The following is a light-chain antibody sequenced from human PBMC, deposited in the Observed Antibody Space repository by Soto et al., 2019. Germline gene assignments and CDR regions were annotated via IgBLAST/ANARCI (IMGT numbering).Light chain of an antibody. V-gene: IGKV3-20*01. J-gene: IGKJ3*01. CDR3: QQYYTTPPF. CDR2: GAS. Sequence: EIVLTQSPGTLSLSPWERATLSCRASQSVTSNYLAWYQQTPGQAPRLLFFGASIRATGIPDRFSGSGSGTDFTLTISSLQAEDVAVYYCQQYYTTPPFLGPGTKVDI. CDR1: QSVTSNY.